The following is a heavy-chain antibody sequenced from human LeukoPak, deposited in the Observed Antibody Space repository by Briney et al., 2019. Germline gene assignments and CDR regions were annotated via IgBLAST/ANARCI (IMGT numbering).Heavy chain of an antibody. J-gene: IGHJ4*02. CDR1: GFTFSSYS. CDR3: ASRFRPYCSGGSCSNY. Sequence: TGGSLRLSCAASGFTFSSYSMNWVRQAPGKGLEWVSYISSSSGTIYYADSVKGRFTISRDNAKNSLYLQMNSLRDEDTAVYYCASRFRPYCSGGSCSNYWGQGTLVTVSS. D-gene: IGHD2-15*01. CDR2: ISSSSGTI. V-gene: IGHV3-48*02.